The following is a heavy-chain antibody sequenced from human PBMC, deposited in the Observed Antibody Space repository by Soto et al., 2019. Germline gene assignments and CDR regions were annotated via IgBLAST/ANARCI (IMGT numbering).Heavy chain of an antibody. CDR1: GYSFTSYW. Sequence: GESLKISCKGSGYSFTSYWISWVRQMPVKGLEWMGRIDPSDSYTNYSPSFQGHVTISADKSISTAYLQWSSLKASDTAMYYCARAIAAADTAAVWGMDVWGQGTTVTVS. D-gene: IGHD6-13*01. V-gene: IGHV5-10-1*01. J-gene: IGHJ6*02. CDR3: ARAIAAADTAAVWGMDV. CDR2: IDPSDSYT.